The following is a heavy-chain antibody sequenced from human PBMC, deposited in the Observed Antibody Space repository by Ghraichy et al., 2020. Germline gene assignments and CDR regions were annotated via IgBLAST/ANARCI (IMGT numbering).Heavy chain of an antibody. CDR2: ISSSSSYI. V-gene: IGHV3-21*01. D-gene: IGHD5-18*01. CDR3: ARRPTQYSYGLITPHFDY. Sequence: GGSLRLSCAASGFTFSSYSMNWVRQAPGKGLEWVSSISSSSSYIYYADSVKGRFTISRDNAKNSLYLQMNSLRAEDTAVYYCARRPTQYSYGLITPHFDYWGQGTLVTVSS. CDR1: GFTFSSYS. J-gene: IGHJ4*02.